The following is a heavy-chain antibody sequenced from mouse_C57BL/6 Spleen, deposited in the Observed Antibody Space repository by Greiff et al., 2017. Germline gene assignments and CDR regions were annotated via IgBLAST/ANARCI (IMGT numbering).Heavy chain of an antibody. Sequence: EVKVVESGGGLVKPGGSLKLSCAASGFTFSSYAMSWVRQTPEKRLEWVATISDGGSYTYYPDNVKGRFTISRDNAKNNLYLQMSHLKSEDTAMYYCATGGRAMDYWGQGTSVTVSS. CDR2: ISDGGSYT. J-gene: IGHJ4*01. CDR1: GFTFSSYA. CDR3: ATGGRAMDY. V-gene: IGHV5-4*03.